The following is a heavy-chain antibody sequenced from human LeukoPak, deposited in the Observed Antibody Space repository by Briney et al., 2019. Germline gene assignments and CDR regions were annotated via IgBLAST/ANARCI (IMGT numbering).Heavy chain of an antibody. CDR1: GGSISSGGYD. J-gene: IGHJ6*02. CDR2: IYYSGST. Sequence: SQTLSLTCTVSGGSISSGGYDWSWIRQPPGKGLEWIGYIYYSGSTYYNPSLKSRVTISVDTSKNQFSLKLSSVTAADTAVYYCARDTLNMVRGKGGIDVWGQGTTVTVSS. D-gene: IGHD3-10*01. CDR3: ARDTLNMVRGKGGIDV. V-gene: IGHV4-31*03.